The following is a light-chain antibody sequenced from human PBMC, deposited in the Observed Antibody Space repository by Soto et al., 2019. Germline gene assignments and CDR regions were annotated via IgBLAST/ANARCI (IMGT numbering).Light chain of an antibody. V-gene: IGKV1-33*01. Sequence: DIQMTQSPSSLSASVGDRVTITCQASQDISNRLNWYKQKPGKAPKLLIYDASNLGTGVPSRFSGSGSGTDFTFTISSLQPEDIATYYCQQYDNLPRTFGPGTKVDIK. J-gene: IGKJ3*01. CDR3: QQYDNLPRT. CDR2: DAS. CDR1: QDISNR.